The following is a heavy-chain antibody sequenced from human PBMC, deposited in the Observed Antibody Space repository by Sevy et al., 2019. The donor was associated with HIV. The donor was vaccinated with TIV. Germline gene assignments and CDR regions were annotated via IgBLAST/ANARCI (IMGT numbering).Heavy chain of an antibody. Sequence: ASVKVSCKASGYTFTSYDINWVRQATGQGLEWMGWMNPNSGNTGYAQKFQGRVTMTRNTSISTAYMELSSLRSDDTAVYYCARGPDYVWGSYRLPHYYYGMDVWGQGTTVTVSS. V-gene: IGHV1-8*01. CDR1: GYTFTSYD. D-gene: IGHD3-16*02. J-gene: IGHJ6*02. CDR2: MNPNSGNT. CDR3: ARGPDYVWGSYRLPHYYYGMDV.